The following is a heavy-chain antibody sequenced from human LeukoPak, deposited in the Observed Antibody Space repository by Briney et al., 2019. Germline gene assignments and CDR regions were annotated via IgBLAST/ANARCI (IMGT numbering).Heavy chain of an antibody. CDR2: IYHSGST. CDR1: GGSISSSNW. Sequence: SETLSLTCAVSGGSISSSNWWSWVRQPPGKGLEWIGEIYHSGSTNYNPSLKSRVTISVDKSKNQFSLKLSSVTAADTAVYYCARVYYDILTGYYSYFDYWGQGTLVTVSS. V-gene: IGHV4-4*02. D-gene: IGHD3-9*01. CDR3: ARVYYDILTGYYSYFDY. J-gene: IGHJ4*02.